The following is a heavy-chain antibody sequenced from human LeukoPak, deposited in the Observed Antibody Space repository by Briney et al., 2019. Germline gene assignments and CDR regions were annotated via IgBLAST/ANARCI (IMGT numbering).Heavy chain of an antibody. CDR1: GFIVSDSY. J-gene: IGHJ4*02. CDR2: MHSDGRT. V-gene: IGHV3-53*01. Sequence: GGSLRLSCAASGFIVSDSYMNWVRQASGKGLEWVSVMHSDGRTFYADSVKDRFTISRDKSKNMLYLQMDSLRAEDTAVYYCARDQEGFDYWGQGTLVTVSS. CDR3: ARDQEGFDY.